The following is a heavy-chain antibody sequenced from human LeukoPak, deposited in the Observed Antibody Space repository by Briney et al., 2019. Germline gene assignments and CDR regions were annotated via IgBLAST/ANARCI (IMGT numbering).Heavy chain of an antibody. V-gene: IGHV4-39*01. D-gene: IGHD1-26*01. CDR3: ARHDKWELLPFDH. CDR1: GGSVSSSRYY. J-gene: IGHJ4*02. CDR2: VYYSGST. Sequence: KTSETLSLTCTVSGGSVSSSRYYWGWIRQPPGKGLEWIGSVYYSGSTYCNPSLKSRVTIAVDTSKNQFSLKLSSVTAADTAVYYCARHDKWELLPFDHWGQGTLVTVSS.